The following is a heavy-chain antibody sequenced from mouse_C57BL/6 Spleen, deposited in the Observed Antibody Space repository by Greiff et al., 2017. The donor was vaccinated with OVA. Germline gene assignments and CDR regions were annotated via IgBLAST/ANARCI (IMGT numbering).Heavy chain of an antibody. J-gene: IGHJ2*01. CDR1: GFTFSDYY. Sequence: EVKLVESEGGLVQPGSSMKLSCTASGFTFSDYYMAWVRQVPEKGLEWVANINYDGSSTYYLDSLKSRFIISRDNAKNILYLQMSSLKSEDTATYYCARGYGSSPFDYWGQGTTLTVSS. V-gene: IGHV5-16*01. D-gene: IGHD1-1*01. CDR2: INYDGSST. CDR3: ARGYGSSPFDY.